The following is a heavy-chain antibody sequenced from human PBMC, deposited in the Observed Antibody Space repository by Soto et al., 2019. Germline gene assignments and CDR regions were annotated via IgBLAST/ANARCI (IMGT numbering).Heavy chain of an antibody. D-gene: IGHD3-3*01. CDR3: ARAPDLVRIWSGYYY. CDR1: GFTVSSNY. CDR2: IYSGGST. V-gene: IGHV3-66*01. Sequence: GGSLRLSCAASGFTVSSNYMSWVRQAPGKGLEWVSVIYSGGSTYYADSVKGGFTISRDNSTNKLYLQMNSLRAEDTAVYYCARAPDLVRIWSGYYYWGQGTLVTVSS. J-gene: IGHJ4*02.